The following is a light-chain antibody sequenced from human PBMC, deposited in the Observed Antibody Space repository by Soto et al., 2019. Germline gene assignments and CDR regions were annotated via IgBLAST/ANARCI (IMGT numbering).Light chain of an antibody. CDR1: QGIAGS. CDR2: AES. Sequence: DIQLTQSPSFLSASVGDRVTITCQASQGIAGSLAWYQQKPGKPPKLLIYAESTLQSGVPSRFSGSGSGTRGTLTISSLQPEDFATYYCQQVKSYPRTFGGGTRVEIK. CDR3: QQVKSYPRT. J-gene: IGKJ4*01. V-gene: IGKV1-9*01.